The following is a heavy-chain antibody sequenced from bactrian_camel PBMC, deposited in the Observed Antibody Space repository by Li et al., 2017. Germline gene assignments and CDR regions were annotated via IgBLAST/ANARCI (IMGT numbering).Heavy chain of an antibody. CDR2: ISSDGI. CDR3: ATGGTWTYDAFKYNY. D-gene: IGHD7*01. J-gene: IGHJ4*01. Sequence: VQPGGSLRLSCVASGFTFSDDNMNWVRQAPGMGLEWVSAISSDGIKYADSVKGRFTISGDNAKSTVYLQMNTLKSEDTARYYCATGGTWTYDAFKYNYWGQGTQVTVS. CDR1: GFTFSDDN. V-gene: IGHV3S10*01.